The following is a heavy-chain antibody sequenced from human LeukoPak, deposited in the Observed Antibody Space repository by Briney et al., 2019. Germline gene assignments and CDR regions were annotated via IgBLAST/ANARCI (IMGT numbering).Heavy chain of an antibody. CDR3: RGSGYQGDFDY. CDR1: GFTFSSYW. J-gene: IGHJ4*02. D-gene: IGHD3-3*01. CDR2: IKEDGSEK. V-gene: IGHV3-7*01. Sequence: PGGSLRLSCAAPGFTFSSYWMTWVRQAPGRGLEWVANIKEDGSEKYYVDSVKGRFTISRDNAKNSLYLQTNSLRAEDTAVYYCRGSGYQGDFDYWGQGTLVTVSS.